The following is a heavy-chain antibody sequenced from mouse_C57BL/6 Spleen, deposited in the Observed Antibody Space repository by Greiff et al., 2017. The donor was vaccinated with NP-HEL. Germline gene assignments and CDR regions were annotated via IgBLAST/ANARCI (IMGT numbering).Heavy chain of an antibody. V-gene: IGHV1-7*01. J-gene: IGHJ2*01. D-gene: IGHD1-1*01. CDR2: INPSSGYT. CDR3: ARGNSSDYTGSSFDY. Sequence: QVQLQQSGAELVKPGASVKLSCKASGYTFTSYWMHWVKQRPGQGLEWIGDINPSSGYTKYNQKFKGKATLTVDKSSSTAYMQLSSLTYEDSAVYYCARGNSSDYTGSSFDYWGQGITLTVSS. CDR1: GYTFTSYW.